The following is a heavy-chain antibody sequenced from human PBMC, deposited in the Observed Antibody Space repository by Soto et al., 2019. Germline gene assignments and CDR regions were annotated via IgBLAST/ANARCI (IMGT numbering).Heavy chain of an antibody. CDR1: GGSISRYY. Sequence: PEKLSLTYTVSGGSISRYYWSWIRQAPGRGLEWIGNIFSSGSTNYNPSLKSRVDISVDKSKNQVSLKLNAVTTADTAVYYCAREYYDYWCLTYPHYLLYVWGQGTTVIAS. D-gene: IGHD3-16*01. CDR3: AREYYDYWCLTYPHYLLYV. CDR2: IFSSGST. V-gene: IGHV4-59*01. J-gene: IGHJ6*02.